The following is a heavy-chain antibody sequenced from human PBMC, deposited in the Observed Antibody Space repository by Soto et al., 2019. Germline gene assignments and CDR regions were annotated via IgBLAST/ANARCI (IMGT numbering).Heavy chain of an antibody. CDR3: AKGTVTADY. Sequence: SGGSLRLSCAASGFTFSSYGMHWVRQAPGKGLEWVAVISYDGSNKYYADSVKGRFTISRDNSKNTLYLQMNSLRAEDTAVYYCAKGTVTADYWGQGTLVTVSS. CDR2: ISYDGSNK. CDR1: GFTFSSYG. V-gene: IGHV3-30*18. D-gene: IGHD2-21*02. J-gene: IGHJ4*02.